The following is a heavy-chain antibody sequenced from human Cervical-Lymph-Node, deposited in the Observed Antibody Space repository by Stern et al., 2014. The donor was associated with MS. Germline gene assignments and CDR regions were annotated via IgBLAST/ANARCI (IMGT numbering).Heavy chain of an antibody. D-gene: IGHD6-13*01. CDR1: GFSLDTSGVG. Sequence: QVTLKESGPTLVKPTQTLTLTCTFSGFSLDTSGVGVGWIRQPPGKALEWLALIYWDDDKRYSPSLKTRLTITKDTSKNQVVLTMTNMDPVDTATYYCAQIAATVFFDSWGQGTLVTVSS. CDR3: AQIAATVFFDS. J-gene: IGHJ4*02. CDR2: IYWDDDK. V-gene: IGHV2-5*02.